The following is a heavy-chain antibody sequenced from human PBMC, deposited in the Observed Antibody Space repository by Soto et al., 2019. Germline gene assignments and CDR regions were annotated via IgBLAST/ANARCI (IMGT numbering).Heavy chain of an antibody. V-gene: IGHV4-59*01. CDR2: IYYTT. Sequence: QVQLQESGPGLVKPAETLSLTCTVSGGSISNYYWSWIRQAPGKGLEWIGYIYYTTNYNLSLKSRVTISADTSKNQISLKLTSVTAADTAVYYCARTSPVAGGFDYWGQGTLVTVSS. D-gene: IGHD6-19*01. J-gene: IGHJ4*02. CDR1: GGSISNYY. CDR3: ARTSPVAGGFDY.